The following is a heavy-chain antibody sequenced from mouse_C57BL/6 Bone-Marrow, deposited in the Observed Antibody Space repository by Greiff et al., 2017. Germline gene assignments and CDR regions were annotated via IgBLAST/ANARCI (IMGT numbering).Heavy chain of an antibody. V-gene: IGHV1-81*01. CDR3: ARGSSGYGAY. D-gene: IGHD3-2*02. CDR1: GYTFTSYG. CDR2: IYPRSGNT. J-gene: IGHJ3*01. Sequence: QVQLQQSGAELARPGASVKLSCKASGYTFTSYGISWVKQRTGQGLEWIGEIYPRSGNTYYNEKFKGKATLTADKSSSTAYMELRSLTSEDSAVYFCARGSSGYGAYWGQGTLVTVSA.